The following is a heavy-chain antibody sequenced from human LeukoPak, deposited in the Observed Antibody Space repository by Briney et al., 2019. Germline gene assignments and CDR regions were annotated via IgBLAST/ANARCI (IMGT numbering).Heavy chain of an antibody. Sequence: GGSLRLSCAASGFTFSNYWMDWVRQAPGKGLEWVANVKQDGSEIYYVDSVKGRFTISRDNAKNSLYLQMNSLRAEDTAVYYCSRSLDYWGQGTLVTVSS. V-gene: IGHV3-7*01. CDR1: GFTFSNYW. CDR3: SRSLDY. J-gene: IGHJ4*02. CDR2: VKQDGSEI.